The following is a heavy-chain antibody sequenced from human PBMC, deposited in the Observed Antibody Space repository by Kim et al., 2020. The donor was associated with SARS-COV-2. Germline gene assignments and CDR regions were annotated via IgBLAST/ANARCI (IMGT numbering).Heavy chain of an antibody. Sequence: SETLSLTCTVSGGSISSGGYYWSWIRQHPGKGLEWIGFIYYSGSTYYNPSLKSRVTISVDTSKNQFSLRLNSVTAADTAVYYCARDPAMVRGPGVGYYYYGMDVWVQGTTVTASS. J-gene: IGHJ6*02. CDR2: IYYSGST. CDR1: GGSISSGGYY. V-gene: IGHV4-31*03. CDR3: ARDPAMVRGPGVGYYYYGMDV. D-gene: IGHD3-10*01.